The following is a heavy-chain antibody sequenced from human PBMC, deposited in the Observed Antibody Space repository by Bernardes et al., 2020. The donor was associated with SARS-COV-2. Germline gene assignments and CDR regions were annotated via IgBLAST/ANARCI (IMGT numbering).Heavy chain of an antibody. CDR2: INRDGIET. Sequence: GGSLRLSCAGSGFDFRDYCMTWVRQAPGKGQEWVANINRDGIETYYVDSVKGRFTISRDNAKNLVFLQMNSLRVEDTAVFYCARSDGMDVWSQGIMVTVSS. CDR3: ARSDGMDV. CDR1: GFDFRDYC. V-gene: IGHV3-7*03. J-gene: IGHJ6*02.